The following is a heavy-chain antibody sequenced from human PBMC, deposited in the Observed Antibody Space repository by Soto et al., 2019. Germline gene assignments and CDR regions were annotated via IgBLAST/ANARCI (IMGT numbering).Heavy chain of an antibody. CDR1: GFTVSSFW. CDR3: ARGSYNSGPYYFDY. J-gene: IGHJ4*02. D-gene: IGHD6-19*01. Sequence: GGSLRLSCAASGFTVSSFWMSWVRQAPGKGLEWVANINQDGSEKYYVDSVGGRFTISRDNAKSSLYLVMNSLRAEDAAVYYCARGSYNSGPYYFDYWGQGALVTVSS. V-gene: IGHV3-7*01. CDR2: INQDGSEK.